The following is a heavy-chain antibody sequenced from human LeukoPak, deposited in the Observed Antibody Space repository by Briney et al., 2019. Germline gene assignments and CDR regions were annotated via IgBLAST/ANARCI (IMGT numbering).Heavy chain of an antibody. Sequence: SGPTLGIPTQTSTLTCTFSGISLRNAGATMGLIHQPPGKAPEWLALYKWDESTSLKSRSTITKDTSKNQVVLTMTNMDPVDTATNYCTHSNALKCSNGICFDYWGEGTLVTASS. CDR1: GISLRNAGAT. V-gene: IGHV2-5*02. D-gene: IGHD2-8*01. J-gene: IGHJ4*02. CDR2: YKWDE. CDR3: THSNALKCSNGICFDY.